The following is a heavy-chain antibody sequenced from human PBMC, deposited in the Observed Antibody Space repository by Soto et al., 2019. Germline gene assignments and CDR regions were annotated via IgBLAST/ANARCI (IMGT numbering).Heavy chain of an antibody. CDR1: GGTISSWY. CDR3: ARRGSELELRVY. J-gene: IGHJ4*02. V-gene: IGHV4-59*01. D-gene: IGHD1-7*01. CDR2: IYYSGST. Sequence: SETLSLTCTVSGGTISSWYWSWIRQPPGKGLEWIGYIYYSGSTNCNPSLKSRVTISVDTSKNQFSLKLSSVTAADTAVYYCARRGSELELRVYWGQGTLVTVSS.